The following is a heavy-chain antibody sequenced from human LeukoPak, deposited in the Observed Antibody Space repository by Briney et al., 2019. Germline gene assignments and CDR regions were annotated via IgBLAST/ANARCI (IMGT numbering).Heavy chain of an antibody. CDR2: IYYSGRT. D-gene: IGHD6-6*01. J-gene: IGHJ4*02. Sequence: SETLSLTCTVSGGSISSYYWSWIRQPPGKGLEWIGYIYYSGRTYYNPSLKSRVTISVHTSKNQFSLKLSSVTAADTAVYYCARGYLASRPFVDYWGQGTLVTVSS. CDR3: ARGYLASRPFVDY. CDR1: GGSISSYY. V-gene: IGHV4-59*08.